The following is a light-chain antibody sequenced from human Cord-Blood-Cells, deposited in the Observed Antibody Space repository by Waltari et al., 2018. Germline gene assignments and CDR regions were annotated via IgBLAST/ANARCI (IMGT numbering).Light chain of an antibody. CDR3: QQYGSSRT. V-gene: IGKV3-20*01. J-gene: IGKJ2*01. CDR1: PSVSSSY. Sequence: EIVLTPSPGTLSLSPGVRATLSCRASPSVSSSYLAWYQQKPGQAPRLLIYGASSRATGIPDRFSGSGSGTDFTLTISRLEPEDFAVYYCQQYGSSRTFGQGTKLEIK. CDR2: GAS.